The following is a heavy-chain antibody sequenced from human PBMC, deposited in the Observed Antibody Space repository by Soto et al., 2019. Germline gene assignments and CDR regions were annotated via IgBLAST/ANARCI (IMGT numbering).Heavy chain of an antibody. Sequence: QVQLVQSGAEVKKPGSSVKVSCKSSGYTFSNYAISWVRQAPGQGLEWMGGIIPLFDTTNYAQKFQGRVTITADESTSTAYLELSSLRSEDTAMYYCARVIRTVGVILNYYYYDMDVWGQGKTVTVSS. CDR2: IIPLFDTT. CDR3: ARVIRTVGVILNYYYYDMDV. J-gene: IGHJ6*02. V-gene: IGHV1-69*01. CDR1: GYTFSNYA. D-gene: IGHD3-22*01.